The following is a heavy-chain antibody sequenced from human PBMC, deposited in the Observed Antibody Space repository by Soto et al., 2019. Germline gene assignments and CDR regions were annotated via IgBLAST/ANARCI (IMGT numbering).Heavy chain of an antibody. V-gene: IGHV1-69*06. CDR1: GGTFNNYA. CDR3: ASGVVGATDFDY. D-gene: IGHD1-26*01. Sequence: QVQLVQSGAEVRKPGSSVKVSCKASGGTFNNYAFTWVRQAPGQGLEWVGGIIPLSGTPNYAQKFQGRVTITADKSTRTVHMELSSLRPEDTAMYYCASGVVGATDFDYWGQGTLVTVSS. CDR2: IIPLSGTP. J-gene: IGHJ4*02.